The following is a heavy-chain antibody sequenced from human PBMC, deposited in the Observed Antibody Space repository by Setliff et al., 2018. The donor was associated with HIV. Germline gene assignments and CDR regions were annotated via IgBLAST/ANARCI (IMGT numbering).Heavy chain of an antibody. CDR3: ARVVVRGVTFIAEYFQH. CDR1: GGSFSDYY. CDR2: IKHSGST. D-gene: IGHD3-10*01. J-gene: IGHJ1*01. Sequence: PSETLSLTCAVYGGSFSDYYWSWIRQPPGKGLEWIAEIKHSGSTNYNPSLKSRVTISVDTSKNQVSLKLTSVTAADTAVYYCARVVVRGVTFIAEYFQHWGQGTLVTVSS. V-gene: IGHV4-34*01.